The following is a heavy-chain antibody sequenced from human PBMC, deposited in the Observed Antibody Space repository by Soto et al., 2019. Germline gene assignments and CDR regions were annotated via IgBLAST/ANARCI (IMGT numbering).Heavy chain of an antibody. CDR1: GYSFTSYV. D-gene: IGHD3-9*01. Sequence: QVQLVQSGAEEKKPGASVKVSCTASGYSFTSYVIHWVRQAPGQRLEWMGWINADNGNTKYSEKFQGRVTITGDTSASTAYMELSSLRSEDTAVFYWARDLDDSLTGLSDPGMDVWGQGTPVTVSS. CDR3: ARDLDDSLTGLSDPGMDV. J-gene: IGHJ6*02. V-gene: IGHV1-3*05. CDR2: INADNGNT.